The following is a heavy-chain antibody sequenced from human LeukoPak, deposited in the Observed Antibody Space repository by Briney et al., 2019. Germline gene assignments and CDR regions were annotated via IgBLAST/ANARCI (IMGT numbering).Heavy chain of an antibody. J-gene: IGHJ4*02. CDR3: ARDPSARVTIDF. CDR2: VSHDGRNQ. CDR1: GFTFSNYA. D-gene: IGHD3-9*01. V-gene: IGHV3-30*04. Sequence: GGSLRLSCAASGFTFSNYALHWVRQAPGKGLEWVAIVSHDGRNQYYADSVKGRFTISRDSSKNTVSLQMNSLRAGDSALYYCARDPSARVTIDFWGQGTLVTVSS.